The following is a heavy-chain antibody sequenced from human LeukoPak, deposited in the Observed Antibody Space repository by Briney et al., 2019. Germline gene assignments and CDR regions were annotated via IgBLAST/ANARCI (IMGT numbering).Heavy chain of an antibody. Sequence: GGCLRLSCAASGFTFSSYSMNWVRQAPGKGLEWVSSISSSSTYIYYADSVKGRFTISRDNAKNSLYLQMNSLRAEDTAVYYCASWDDYYGSSGYHFDYWGQRTLVTVAS. CDR2: ISSSSTYI. D-gene: IGHD3-22*01. J-gene: IGHJ4*02. CDR3: ASWDDYYGSSGYHFDY. V-gene: IGHV3-21*01. CDR1: GFTFSSYS.